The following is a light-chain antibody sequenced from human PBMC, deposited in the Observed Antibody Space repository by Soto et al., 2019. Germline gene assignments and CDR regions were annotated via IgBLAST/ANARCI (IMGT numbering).Light chain of an antibody. V-gene: IGLV1-40*01. CDR1: SSNIGANYD. CDR2: GNS. Sequence: QSVLTQPPSVSGDPGQRVTISCTGSSSNIGANYDVHWYQQLPGTAPKLLIYGNSNRPSGVPDRFSGSKSGTSASLAITGLQAEDEADYYCQSYDTSLSGFVVFGGGTKLTVL. J-gene: IGLJ2*01. CDR3: QSYDTSLSGFVV.